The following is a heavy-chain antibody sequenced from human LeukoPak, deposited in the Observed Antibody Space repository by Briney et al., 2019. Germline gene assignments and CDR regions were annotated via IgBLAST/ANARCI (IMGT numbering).Heavy chain of an antibody. CDR1: GGSIISSSYY. CDR3: ARLAPYYDFWTVDY. Sequence: SETLSLTCTVSGGSIISSSYYWGWIRQPPGKGLERIGSIYYSGNTDYNPSLKSRVTISVETSKNQFSLKLSSVTAADTAVYYCARLAPYYDFWTVDYWGQGTLVTVSS. CDR2: IYYSGNT. D-gene: IGHD3-3*01. V-gene: IGHV4-39*07. J-gene: IGHJ4*02.